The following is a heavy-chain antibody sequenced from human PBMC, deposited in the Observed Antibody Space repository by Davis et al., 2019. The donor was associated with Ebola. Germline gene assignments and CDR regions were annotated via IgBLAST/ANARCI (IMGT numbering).Heavy chain of an antibody. V-gene: IGHV1-18*04. Sequence: ASVKVSCKASGYMFTNYGISWVRQAPGQGLEWMGWISGYNGNTDYAQTVQGRVSMTTDTSTSTAYMELRSLRSDDTAVYYCARDGTYYIGHCVSTGCFGVDYWGQGTLVTVSS. J-gene: IGHJ4*02. CDR1: GYMFTNYG. D-gene: IGHD2-2*01. CDR3: ARDGTYYIGHCVSTGCFGVDY. CDR2: ISGYNGNT.